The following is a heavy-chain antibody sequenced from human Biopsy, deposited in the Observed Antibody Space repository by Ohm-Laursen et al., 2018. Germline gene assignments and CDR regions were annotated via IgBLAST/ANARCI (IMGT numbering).Heavy chain of an antibody. CDR1: GYTFGGYY. CDR3: ARPPAYPSIDCYFGLDL. J-gene: IGHJ6*02. D-gene: IGHD1-14*01. Sequence: GSSVKVSCKASGYTFGGYYIHWVRQAPGHGLEWMAWINPNSGNSNYAQSFQGRLTVTRDTSVTTAYMELTSLSSDGTTIYYYARPPAYPSIDCYFGLDLWGQGTTVIVYS. V-gene: IGHV1-2*02. CDR2: INPNSGNS.